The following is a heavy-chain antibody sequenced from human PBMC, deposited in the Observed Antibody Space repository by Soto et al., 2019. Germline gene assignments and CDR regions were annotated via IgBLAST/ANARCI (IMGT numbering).Heavy chain of an antibody. CDR3: TTDGDCTNGVCYMNQTPDFDY. Sequence: GGSLRLSCAASGFTFSSFAMSWVRLAPEKGLEWVTGISGSGRSTFYAAPVKGRFTISRDDSKNTLYLQMNSLKTEDTAVYYCTTDGDCTNGVCYMNQTPDFDYWGQGTLVTVSS. CDR2: ISGSGRST. V-gene: IGHV3-23*01. D-gene: IGHD2-8*01. CDR1: GFTFSSFA. J-gene: IGHJ4*02.